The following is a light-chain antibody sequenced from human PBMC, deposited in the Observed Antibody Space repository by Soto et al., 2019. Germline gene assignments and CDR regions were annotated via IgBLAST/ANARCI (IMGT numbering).Light chain of an antibody. CDR3: TSYISSNTLVV. J-gene: IGLJ2*01. CDR1: SGNVGGNNY. CDR2: EVS. V-gene: IGLV2-14*01. Sequence: QSALTQPASVSGSPGQSITISCTGTSGNVGGNNYVSWYQQYPGKAPKVIIYEVSIRPSGVSNRFSGSKSGNTASLTISGLQAEDEADYYCTSYISSNTLVVFGGGTKLTVL.